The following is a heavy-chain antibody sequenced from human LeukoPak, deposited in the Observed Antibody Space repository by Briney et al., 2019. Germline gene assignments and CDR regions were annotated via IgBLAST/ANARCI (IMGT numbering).Heavy chain of an antibody. D-gene: IGHD3-16*02. J-gene: IGHJ4*02. V-gene: IGHV1-18*04. CDR1: GYTFTSYG. Sequence: ASVKVSCKASGYTFTSYGISWVRQAPGQGLEWMGWISAYNGNTNYAQKLQGRVTMTTDTSTSTAYMELRSLRSDDTAVYYCAIGGPRMITFGGVIVDTPLNYWGQGTLVTVSS. CDR3: AIGGPRMITFGGVIVDTPLNY. CDR2: ISAYNGNT.